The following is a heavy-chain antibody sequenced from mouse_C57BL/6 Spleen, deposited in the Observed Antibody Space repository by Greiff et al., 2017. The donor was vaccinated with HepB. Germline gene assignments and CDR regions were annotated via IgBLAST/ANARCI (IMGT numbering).Heavy chain of an antibody. D-gene: IGHD1-1*01. J-gene: IGHJ4*01. CDR3: TSLYYYGSSYYAMGG. Sequence: DVMLVESGGGLVQPGGSMKLSCAASGFTFSDAWMDWVRPSPEKGLEWVAEIRNKANNHATYYAESVKGRFTISRDDSKSCVYLQMNSLRAEDTGIYYCTSLYYYGSSYYAMGGWGKGTSVTVSS. CDR1: GFTFSDAW. V-gene: IGHV6-6*01. CDR2: IRNKANNHAT.